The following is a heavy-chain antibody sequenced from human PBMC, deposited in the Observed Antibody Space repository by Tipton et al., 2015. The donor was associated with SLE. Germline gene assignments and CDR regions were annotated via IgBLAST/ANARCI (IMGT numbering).Heavy chain of an antibody. CDR2: IHHRGTT. Sequence: TLSLTCTVSGGSISSNTWWNWVRQPPGMGLEWIGEIHHRGTTNYNPSLKSRGTISVDTSKKHFSLELTSVTAADTAVYYCARQRLRLLSPLDAWGQGTTVTVS. D-gene: IGHD3-10*01. V-gene: IGHV4-4*02. CDR1: GGSISSNTW. J-gene: IGHJ6*02. CDR3: ARQRLRLLSPLDA.